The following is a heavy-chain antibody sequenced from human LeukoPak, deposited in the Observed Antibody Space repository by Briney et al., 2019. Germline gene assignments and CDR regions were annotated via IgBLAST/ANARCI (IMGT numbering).Heavy chain of an antibody. CDR2: IYYSGST. CDR3: ARSGYSSGWTGY. D-gene: IGHD6-19*01. CDR1: GGSISSSSYY. J-gene: IGHJ4*02. V-gene: IGHV4-39*01. Sequence: PSETLSLTCTVSGGSISSSSYYWGWIRQPPGKGLEWIGSIYYSGSTYYNPSLKSRVTISVDTSKNQFSLKLSSVTAADTAVYYCARSGYSSGWTGYWGQGTLVTVSS.